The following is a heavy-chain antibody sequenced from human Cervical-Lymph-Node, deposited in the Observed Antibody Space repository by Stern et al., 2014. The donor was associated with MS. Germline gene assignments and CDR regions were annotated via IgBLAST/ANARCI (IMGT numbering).Heavy chain of an antibody. Sequence: VQLVESGAEVKKPGSSGKVSCQASGGTFRSYAISWVRQAPGQGLEWMGGIIPIFGTANYAKKFQGRVTITADESTSTAYMELSSLRSEDTAVYYCARASIAAAGSTFDYWGQGTLVTVSS. CDR3: ARASIAAAGSTFDY. D-gene: IGHD6-13*01. CDR1: GGTFRSYA. J-gene: IGHJ4*02. CDR2: IIPIFGTA. V-gene: IGHV1-69*01.